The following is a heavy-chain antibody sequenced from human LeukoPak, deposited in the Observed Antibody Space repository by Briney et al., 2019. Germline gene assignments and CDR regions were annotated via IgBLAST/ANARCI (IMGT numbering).Heavy chain of an antibody. Sequence: GGSLRLSCAASGFIFSSYGMHWVRQAPGKGLEWVAFIRYDGSNKYYADSVKGRFTISRDNSKNTLYLQMNSLRAEDTAVYYCAKWATWFGELLLGYFDYWGQGTLVTVSS. V-gene: IGHV3-30*02. CDR3: AKWATWFGELLLGYFDY. D-gene: IGHD3-10*01. CDR2: IRYDGSNK. CDR1: GFIFSSYG. J-gene: IGHJ4*02.